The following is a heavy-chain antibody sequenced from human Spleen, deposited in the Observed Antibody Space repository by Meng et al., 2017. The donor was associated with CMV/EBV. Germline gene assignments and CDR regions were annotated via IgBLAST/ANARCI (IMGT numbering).Heavy chain of an antibody. D-gene: IGHD2-2*01. CDR3: ARSLYCSSTSCYGTYYYYGMDV. Sequence: GSLRLSCTVSGGSVSSGSYYWSWIRQPPGKGLEWIGYIYYSGSTNYNPSLKSRVTISVDTSKNQFSLKLSSVTAADTAVYYCARSLYCSSTSCYGTYYYYGMDVWGQGTTVTVSS. CDR2: IYYSGST. J-gene: IGHJ6*02. CDR1: GGSVSSGSYY. V-gene: IGHV4-61*01.